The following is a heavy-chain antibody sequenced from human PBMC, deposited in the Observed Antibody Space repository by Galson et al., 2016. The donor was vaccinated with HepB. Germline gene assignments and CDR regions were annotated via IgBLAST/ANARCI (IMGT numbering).Heavy chain of an antibody. Sequence: LSLTCIVSGGSISSDYYWGWIRQPPGRGLEWIGSIYSNEDTFYNPPLKSRVTISVGTPKNQFSLRLDSVTAADTGLYYCATGIVVAGKYYYHYMDVWGKGTTVTVSS. CDR2: IYSNEDT. J-gene: IGHJ6*03. CDR3: ATGIVVAGKYYYHYMDV. D-gene: IGHD6-19*01. V-gene: IGHV4-39*01. CDR1: GGSISSDYY.